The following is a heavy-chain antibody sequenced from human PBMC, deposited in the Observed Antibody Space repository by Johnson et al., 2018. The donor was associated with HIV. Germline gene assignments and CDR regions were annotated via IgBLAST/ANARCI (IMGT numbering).Heavy chain of an antibody. Sequence: QVQLVESGGGLVQPGGSLRLSCAASGFTFSNYAMHWVRQAPGKGLEWVAVISYDGSEKYYVDSVKGRFTISRDNAKNSLYLQMNSLRAEDTAVYYCASSWFGELSYAFDIWGQGTMVTVSS. D-gene: IGHD3-10*01. J-gene: IGHJ3*02. CDR1: GFTFSNYA. CDR3: ASSWFGELSYAFDI. V-gene: IGHV3-30*03. CDR2: ISYDGSEK.